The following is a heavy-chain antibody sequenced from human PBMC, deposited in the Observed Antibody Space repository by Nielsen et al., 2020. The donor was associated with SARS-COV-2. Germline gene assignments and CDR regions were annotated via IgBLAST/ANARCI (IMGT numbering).Heavy chain of an antibody. CDR3: ARGDSNGYPDY. CDR1: GFTFSDYY. CDR2: IGSSSSYT. J-gene: IGHJ4*02. Sequence: GESLKISCAASGFTFSDYYMSWIRQAPGKGLEWVSYIGSSSSYTDYTDSVKGRFTISRDDSKNTLYLQMNSLRPEDTAVYYCARGDSNGYPDYWGQGTLVTVSS. V-gene: IGHV3-11*06. D-gene: IGHD3-22*01.